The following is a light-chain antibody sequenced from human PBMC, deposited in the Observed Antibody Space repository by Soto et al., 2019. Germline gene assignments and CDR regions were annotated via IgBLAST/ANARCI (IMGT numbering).Light chain of an antibody. V-gene: IGKV1-8*01. CDR1: QGISSY. CDR2: AAS. Sequence: AIRMTQSPSSFSASTGDRVTITCRASQGISSYLAWYQQKPGQAPKLLIYAASTLQSGVPLRFSGSGSGTDFTLTISCLQSEDFATYYCQQYYSYPRTFGQGTKVDIK. CDR3: QQYYSYPRT. J-gene: IGKJ1*01.